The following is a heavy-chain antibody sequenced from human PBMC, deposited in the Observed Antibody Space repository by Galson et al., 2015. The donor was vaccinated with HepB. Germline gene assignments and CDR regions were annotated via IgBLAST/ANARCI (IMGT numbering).Heavy chain of an antibody. Sequence: SVKVSCKASGYTFTSYAMHWVRQAPGQRLEWMGWINAGNSNTKYSQKFQGRVTITRDTSASTAYMELSSLRSEDTAVYYCARGSLFDYWGQGTLVTVSS. D-gene: IGHD2-15*01. CDR2: INAGNSNT. J-gene: IGHJ4*02. CDR3: ARGSLFDY. CDR1: GYTFTSYA. V-gene: IGHV1-3*01.